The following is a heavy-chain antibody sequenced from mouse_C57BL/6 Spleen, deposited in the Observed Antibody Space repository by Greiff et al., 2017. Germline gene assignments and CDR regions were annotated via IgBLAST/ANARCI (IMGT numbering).Heavy chain of an antibody. V-gene: IGHV1-69*01. CDR3: ARTSTTVVAYYCDD. CDR1: GYTFTSYW. D-gene: IGHD1-1*01. CDR2: IDPSDSYT. Sequence: QVQLQQPGAELVMPGASVKLSCKASGYTFTSYWMHWVKQRPGQGLEWIGEIDPSDSYTNYNQKFKGKSTLTVDKSSSTAYMQLSSLTSEDSAVXYCARTSTTVVAYYCDDWGQGTTLTVSS. J-gene: IGHJ2*01.